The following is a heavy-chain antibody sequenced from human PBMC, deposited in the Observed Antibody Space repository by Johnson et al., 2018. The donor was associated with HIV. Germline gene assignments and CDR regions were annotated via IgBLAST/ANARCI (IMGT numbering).Heavy chain of an antibody. CDR1: GITVSSNY. D-gene: IGHD3-22*01. CDR2: ISDSGGGT. Sequence: VQLVESGGGVVRPGGSLRLSCAASGITVSSNYMSWVRQAPGKGLEWVSVISDSGGGTYYADSVKGRFTISRDNSRNTLYLQMNSLRAGDTAVYYCARGGLTYYYDSSGYPDAFHVWGQGILVTVSS. CDR3: ARGGLTYYYDSSGYPDAFHV. V-gene: IGHV3-66*01. J-gene: IGHJ3*01.